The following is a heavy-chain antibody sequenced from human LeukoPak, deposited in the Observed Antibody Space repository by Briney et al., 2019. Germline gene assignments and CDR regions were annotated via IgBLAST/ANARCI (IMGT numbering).Heavy chain of an antibody. Sequence: QPGGSLRLSCAASGFTFSSYEMNWVRQAPGKGLEWVSYISSSGSTIYYADSVKGRFTISRDNAKNSLYLQMNSLRIEDTAVYYCAKDRGSWSYGGFDYWGQGTLVTVSS. CDR1: GFTFSSYE. V-gene: IGHV3-48*03. CDR3: AKDRGSWSYGGFDY. CDR2: ISSSGSTI. J-gene: IGHJ4*02. D-gene: IGHD1-26*01.